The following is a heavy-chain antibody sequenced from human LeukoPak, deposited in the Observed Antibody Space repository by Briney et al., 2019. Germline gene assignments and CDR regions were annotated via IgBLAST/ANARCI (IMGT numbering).Heavy chain of an antibody. CDR3: ARGPYDYVWGSFDY. CDR1: GYSISSGYY. J-gene: IGHJ4*02. V-gene: IGHV4-38-2*02. Sequence: SETLSLTCTVSGYSISSGYYWGWIRQPPGKGLEWIESIYHSGSTYYNPSLKSRVTISVDTSKNQFSLKLSSVTAADTAVYYCARGPYDYVWGSFDYWGQGTLVTVSS. CDR2: IYHSGST. D-gene: IGHD3-16*01.